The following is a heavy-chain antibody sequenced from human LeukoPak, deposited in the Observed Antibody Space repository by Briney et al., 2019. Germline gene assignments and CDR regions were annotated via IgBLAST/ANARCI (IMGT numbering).Heavy chain of an antibody. J-gene: IGHJ4*02. Sequence: GGSLRLSCAASGFTVSSNYMSWVRQAPGKGLEWVSVIYSGGSTYYADSVEGRFTISRDNSKNTLYLQMNSLRAEDTAVYYCASGKLGYCSGGSCYLSDYWGQGTLVTVSS. CDR2: IYSGGST. D-gene: IGHD2-15*01. CDR1: GFTVSSNY. V-gene: IGHV3-53*01. CDR3: ASGKLGYCSGGSCYLSDY.